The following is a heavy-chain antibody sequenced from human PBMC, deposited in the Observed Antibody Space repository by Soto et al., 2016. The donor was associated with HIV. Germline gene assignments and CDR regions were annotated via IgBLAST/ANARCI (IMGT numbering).Heavy chain of an antibody. CDR3: AKKGWMIAKDRNWYFES. Sequence: QLLESGGALVQPGGSLRLSCAASGFSFSNYAMSWVRQAPGKGLQWVSGISGSGSSTYYADSVKGRFTISRDNSKNTLYLQMKSLRAEDTAVYYCAKKGWMIAKDRNWYFESLGPWHLVTVSS. V-gene: IGHV3-23*01. J-gene: IGHJ2*01. CDR2: ISGSGSST. D-gene: IGHD3-22*01. CDR1: GFSFSNYA.